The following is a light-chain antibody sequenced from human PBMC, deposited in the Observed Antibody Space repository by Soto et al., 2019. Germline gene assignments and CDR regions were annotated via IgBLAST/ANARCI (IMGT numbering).Light chain of an antibody. J-gene: IGKJ5*01. CDR1: QSVNSSF. CDR2: GAS. V-gene: IGKV3-20*01. CDR3: QQYGTSPIT. Sequence: EIVLTQSPGTLSLSPGERATPSCRASQSVNSSFLAWYEQKPGQAPRLLIYGASFRATGIPDRFSGSGSGTDFTLTISRLEPEDFAVYYCQQYGTSPITFGQGTRLQIK.